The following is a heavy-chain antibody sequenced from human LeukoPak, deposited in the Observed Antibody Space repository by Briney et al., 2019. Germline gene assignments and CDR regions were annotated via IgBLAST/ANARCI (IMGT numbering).Heavy chain of an antibody. CDR3: ARDTGGGNPDDAFDI. CDR1: GYTFTSYA. Sequence: GASVKVSCKASGYTFTSYALNWVRQAPGQGLEWMGWINTNIGNPTYAQGFTGRFVFSLDTSVSTTYLQISSLKAEDTAVYYCARDTGGGNPDDAFDIWGQGTMVTVSS. V-gene: IGHV7-4-1*02. D-gene: IGHD4-23*01. J-gene: IGHJ3*02. CDR2: INTNIGNP.